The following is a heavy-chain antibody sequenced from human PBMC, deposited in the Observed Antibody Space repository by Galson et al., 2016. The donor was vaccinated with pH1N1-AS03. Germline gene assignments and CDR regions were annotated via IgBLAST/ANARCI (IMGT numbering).Heavy chain of an antibody. V-gene: IGHV3-64*01. D-gene: IGHD2-8*02. Sequence: SLRLSCAASGFIFSDYAMHWVRQAPGKGLEYVSVISGNGFSTYYANSVKGRFTISRDNSKNTLYLQMGSLRTEDMAVYYFARGPVSYSDYWFPPPDYWGQGTLVTVSS. J-gene: IGHJ4*02. CDR1: GFIFSDYA. CDR2: ISGNGFST. CDR3: ARGPVSYSDYWFPPPDY.